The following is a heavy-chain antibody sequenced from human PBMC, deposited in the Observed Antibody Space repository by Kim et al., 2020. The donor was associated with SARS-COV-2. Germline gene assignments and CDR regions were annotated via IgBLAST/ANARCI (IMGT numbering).Heavy chain of an antibody. CDR2: ISWNSGSI. V-gene: IGHV3-9*01. Sequence: GGSLRLSCAASGFTFDDYAMHWVRQAPGKGLEWVSGISWNSGSIGYADSVKGRFTISRDNAKNSLYLQMNSLRAEDTALYYCAKDSGETFESASYYYYMDVWGKGTTVTVSS. J-gene: IGHJ6*03. CDR1: GFTFDDYA. CDR3: AKDSGETFESASYYYYMDV. D-gene: IGHD3-10*01.